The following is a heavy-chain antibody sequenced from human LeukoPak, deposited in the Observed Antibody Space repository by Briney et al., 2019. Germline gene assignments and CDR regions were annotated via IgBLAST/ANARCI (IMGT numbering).Heavy chain of an antibody. V-gene: IGHV3-74*01. D-gene: IGHD6-19*01. J-gene: IGHJ1*01. Sequence: PGGSLRLSCAASGFTFSRYWMHWVRQAPGKGLVWVSRINSDGSSTTYAGSVKGRFTISRDNAKNTLYLQMNSLRAEDTVLYYCARVPITLAGTKDAKYFQHWGQGTLVTVSS. CDR3: ARVPITLAGTKDAKYFQH. CDR1: GFTFSRYW. CDR2: INSDGSST.